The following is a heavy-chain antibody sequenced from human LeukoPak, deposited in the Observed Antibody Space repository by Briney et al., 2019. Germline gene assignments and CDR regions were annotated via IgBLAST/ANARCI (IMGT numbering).Heavy chain of an antibody. J-gene: IGHJ4*02. V-gene: IGHV3-23*01. Sequence: GGSLRLSCAASGFTFTSYSMNWVRQAPGKGLEWVSTISGGGGSTYYADSVKGRFTISRDNTMNSLYLQMSSLRAEDTAVYYCATDRGWRTSGYYLYYFEYWGQGTLVTYSS. D-gene: IGHD3-3*01. CDR1: GFTFTSYS. CDR2: ISGGGGST. CDR3: ATDRGWRTSGYYLYYFEY.